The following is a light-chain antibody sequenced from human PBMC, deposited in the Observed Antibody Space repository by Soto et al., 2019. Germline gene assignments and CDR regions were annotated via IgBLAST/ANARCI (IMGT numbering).Light chain of an antibody. J-gene: IGLJ2*01. CDR2: DNN. Sequence: QAVVTQPPSVSAAPGQKVTISCSGSSSNIGNNYVSWYQQLPGTAPKLLIYDNNKRPSGIPDRFSGSKSGTSATLGITGLQTGDEADYYCGTWDTSLSGYVVFGGGTQLTVL. CDR1: SSNIGNNY. CDR3: GTWDTSLSGYVV. V-gene: IGLV1-51*01.